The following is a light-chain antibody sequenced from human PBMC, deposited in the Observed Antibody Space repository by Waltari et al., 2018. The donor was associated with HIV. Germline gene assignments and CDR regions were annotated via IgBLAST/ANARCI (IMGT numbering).Light chain of an antibody. J-gene: IGKJ1*01. V-gene: IGKV1-5*03. CDR1: QSITTT. CDR3: HQYGRSRT. CDR2: QAS. Sequence: DIQMTQSPSTLSASVGDRVSITCRASQSITTTLAVYQQKPGKAPKLLVYQASTLESGVPSRYGGSGSWTEFTLTISSLQPDDFATYYCHQYGRSRTFGQGNKVDVK.